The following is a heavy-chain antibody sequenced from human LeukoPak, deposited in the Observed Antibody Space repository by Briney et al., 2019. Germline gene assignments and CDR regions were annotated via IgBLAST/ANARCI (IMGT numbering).Heavy chain of an antibody. CDR2: IYYSGST. CDR1: GGSVSSSTYY. Sequence: SETLSLTCTVSGGSVSSSTYYWGWIRQPPGKELEWIGTIYYSGSTYYNPSLKSRVTISVDTSKNQFSLKLSSVTAADTAVYYCARGGDDSSGYYHFDYWGQGTLVTVSS. V-gene: IGHV4-39*07. CDR3: ARGGDDSSGYYHFDY. J-gene: IGHJ4*02. D-gene: IGHD3-22*01.